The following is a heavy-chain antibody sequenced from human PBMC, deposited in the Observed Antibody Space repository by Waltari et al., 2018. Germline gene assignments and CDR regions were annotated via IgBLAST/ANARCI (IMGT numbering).Heavy chain of an antibody. CDR3: ARDRKDSSGYSFDY. V-gene: IGHV3-33*01. D-gene: IGHD3-22*01. CDR1: GFTFSSYA. CDR2: IWYDGSNK. Sequence: QVQLVESGGGVVQPGRSLRLSCAASGFTFSSYAMHWVRQAPGKGLEWVAVIWYDGSNKYYADSVKGRFTISRDNSKNTLYLQMNSLRAEDTAVYYCARDRKDSSGYSFDYWGQGTLVTVSS. J-gene: IGHJ4*02.